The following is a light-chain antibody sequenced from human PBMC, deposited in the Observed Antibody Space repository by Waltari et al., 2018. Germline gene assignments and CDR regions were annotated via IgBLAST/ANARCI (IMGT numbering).Light chain of an antibody. V-gene: IGKV1-5*03. CDR2: KAS. CDR3: QQYSSESYT. Sequence: DIQMTQSPSTLSASVVDRVTITCRASQSIGYWLAWYQQKPGKAPKLLIQKASSLQGGIPSRFGGSGSGTEFTLTISSLQPDDSATYHCQQYSSESYTFGQGTKLEIK. J-gene: IGKJ2*01. CDR1: QSIGYW.